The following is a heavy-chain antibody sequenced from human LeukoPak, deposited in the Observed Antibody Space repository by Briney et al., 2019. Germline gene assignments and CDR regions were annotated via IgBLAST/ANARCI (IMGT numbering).Heavy chain of an antibody. V-gene: IGHV3-49*03. CDR2: IRSTAYGGTT. D-gene: IGHD3-9*01. J-gene: IGHJ6*02. Sequence: PGRSLRLSCTASGFTFGDYAMSWFRQAPGKGLEWVGFIRSTAYGGTTEYAASVKGRFTISRDDSKSIAYLQMNSLRAEDTAVYYCARGGTSHYDILTGYSPYYYYYGMDVWGQGTTVTVSS. CDR3: ARGGTSHYDILTGYSPYYYYYGMDV. CDR1: GFTFGDYA.